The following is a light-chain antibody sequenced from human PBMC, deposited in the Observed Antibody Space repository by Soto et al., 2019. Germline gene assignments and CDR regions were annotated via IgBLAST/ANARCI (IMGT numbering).Light chain of an antibody. J-gene: IGKJ5*01. CDR3: QQRSNWPPT. CDR2: DVS. CDR1: QSVTIY. V-gene: IGKV3-11*01. Sequence: IVLTPYPGTLSLSPGEGAPLSCRASQSVTIYLAWYQKKSGQPPRLLIYDVSKRATGIPARFSGSGSGTDFNLNIASLEPEDSAFYFCQQRSNWPPTFGQRARLEI.